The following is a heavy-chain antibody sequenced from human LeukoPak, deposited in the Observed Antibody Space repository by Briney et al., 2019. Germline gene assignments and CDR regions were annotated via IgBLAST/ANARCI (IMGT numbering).Heavy chain of an antibody. CDR3: ARNMATGYSSGWYSFDY. Sequence: SGPALVKPTQTLTLTCTFSGFSLSTSGMCVSWIRQPPGKALEWLALIDWDDDKYYSTSLKTRLTISKDTSKNQVVLTMTNMDHVDTATYYCARNMATGYSSGWYSFDYWGQGTLVTVSS. CDR2: IDWDDDK. J-gene: IGHJ4*02. CDR1: GFSLSTSGMC. D-gene: IGHD6-19*01. V-gene: IGHV2-70*01.